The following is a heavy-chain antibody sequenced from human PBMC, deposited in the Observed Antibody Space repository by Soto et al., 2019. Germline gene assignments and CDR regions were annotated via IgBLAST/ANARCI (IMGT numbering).Heavy chain of an antibody. D-gene: IGHD4-4*01. CDR2: IYPGDSDT. Sequence: EVQLVQSGAEVKKPGESLKISCKGSGYSFTSYWIGWVRQMPGKGLEWMGIIYPGDSDTRYSPSFQGQVTISADKSISTAYLQWSSLKASDTAMYYCARSGLKDEYSNYGIYYGMDVWGQGTTVTVSS. J-gene: IGHJ6*02. CDR1: GYSFTSYW. CDR3: ARSGLKDEYSNYGIYYGMDV. V-gene: IGHV5-51*01.